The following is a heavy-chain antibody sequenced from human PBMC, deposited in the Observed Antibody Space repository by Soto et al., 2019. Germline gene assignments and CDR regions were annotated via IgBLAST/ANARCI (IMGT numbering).Heavy chain of an antibody. V-gene: IGHV4-59*01. D-gene: IGHD5-12*01. Sequence: GTPSETPSLTCTVSGGFIISSYWTLIRQPPGKGLEWIGYISYSGSTNYNSSLKSRVTMSIDTSKNQVSLKLNSVTAADTAVYYCARAQGAYNYGGLDYWGQGTLVTVSS. CDR2: ISYSGST. CDR1: GGFIISSY. J-gene: IGHJ4*02. CDR3: ARAQGAYNYGGLDY.